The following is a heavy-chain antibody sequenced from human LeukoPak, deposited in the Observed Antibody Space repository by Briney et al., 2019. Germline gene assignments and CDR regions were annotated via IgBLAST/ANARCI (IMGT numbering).Heavy chain of an antibody. CDR1: GFTFSDHY. D-gene: IGHD1-1*01. CDR2: TRNKANSYTT. Sequence: PGGSLRLSCAASGFTFSDHYMDWVRQAPGKGLEWVGRTRNKANSYTTEYAASVKGRFTISRDDSKNSLYLQMNSLRAEDTAVYYCARDPTALQNWDDFTLDYWGQGVLVTVSS. CDR3: ARDPTALQNWDDFTLDY. V-gene: IGHV3-72*01. J-gene: IGHJ4*02.